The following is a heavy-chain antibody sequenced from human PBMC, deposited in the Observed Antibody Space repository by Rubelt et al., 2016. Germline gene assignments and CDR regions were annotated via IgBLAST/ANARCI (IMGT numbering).Heavy chain of an antibody. V-gene: IGHV1-2*02. J-gene: IGHJ4*02. CDR2: INPNSGGT. CDR3: ARFAIGGHSSGYLFDY. CDR1: GYTFTGYY. D-gene: IGHD3-22*01. Sequence: QVQLVQSGAEVKKPGASVKVSCKASGYTFTGYYMHWVRQAPGQGLEWMGWINPNSGGTNYAQNFQGRVTMTRNTSSSTAYMELSRLRSDDTAVYYCARFAIGGHSSGYLFDYWGQGTLVTVSS.